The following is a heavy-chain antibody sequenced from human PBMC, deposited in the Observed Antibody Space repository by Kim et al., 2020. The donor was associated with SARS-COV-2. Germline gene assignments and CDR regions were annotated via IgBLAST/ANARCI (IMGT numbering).Heavy chain of an antibody. J-gene: IGHJ4*02. D-gene: IGHD3-3*01. Sequence: ASVKVSCKASGYSFTNYYMHWVRQAPGQGLEWMGTINPSGGGTTYAQKFQRRVTMTRDTSTSTVYMELSSLRSEDTAVYYCARDLRGGITLVGVVIIPGDYWGRGTLVTVSS. CDR3: ARDLRGGITLVGVVIIPGDY. V-gene: IGHV1-46*01. CDR2: INPSGGGT. CDR1: GYSFTNYY.